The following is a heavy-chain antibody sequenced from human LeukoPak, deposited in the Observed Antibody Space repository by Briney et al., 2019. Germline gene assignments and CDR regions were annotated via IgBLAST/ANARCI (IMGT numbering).Heavy chain of an antibody. CDR2: ITTSSSYI. CDR1: GFTFSSYE. J-gene: IGHJ4*02. CDR3: ARQEYSTFDY. Sequence: PGGSLRLSCAASGFTFSSYEMNWVRQAPGKGLEWVSCITTSSSYIYDADSVKGRFTISRDNAKNSLYLQMNSLRAEDTGVYYCARQEYSTFDYWGQGTLVTVSS. D-gene: IGHD2/OR15-2a*01. V-gene: IGHV3-21*01.